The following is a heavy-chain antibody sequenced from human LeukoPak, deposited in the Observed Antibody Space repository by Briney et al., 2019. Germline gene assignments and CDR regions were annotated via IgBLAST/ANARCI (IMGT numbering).Heavy chain of an antibody. Sequence: PGGSLRLSCTASGFTFSNYNMNWVRQAPGKGLEWISFISNSSRNINYADSVKGRFTISRDNAKNSLYLQMNSLRDEDTAVYYCARGRTSSWYFDYWGQGTLVTVSS. D-gene: IGHD6-13*01. CDR2: ISNSSRNI. J-gene: IGHJ4*02. V-gene: IGHV3-48*02. CDR1: GFTFSNYN. CDR3: ARGRTSSWYFDY.